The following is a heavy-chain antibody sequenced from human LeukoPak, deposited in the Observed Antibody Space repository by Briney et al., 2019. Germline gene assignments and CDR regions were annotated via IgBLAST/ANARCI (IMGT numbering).Heavy chain of an antibody. CDR2: INHSGST. Sequence: SETLSLTCAVYGGSFSGYYWSWIRQPPGKGLEWIGEINHSGSTNYNPSLKSRVTISVDTSKNQFSLKLSSVTAADTAVYYCARVLVGTTDYYYYMDVWGKGTTVTVSS. CDR3: ARVLVGTTDYYYYMDV. V-gene: IGHV4-34*01. CDR1: GGSFSGYY. D-gene: IGHD1-26*01. J-gene: IGHJ6*03.